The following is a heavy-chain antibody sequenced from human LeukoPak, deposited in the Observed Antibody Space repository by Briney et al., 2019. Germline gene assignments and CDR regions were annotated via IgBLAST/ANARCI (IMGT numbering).Heavy chain of an antibody. J-gene: IGHJ3*02. CDR2: ISSYNDNA. CDR3: ASGYYDSSGYYDDAFDI. CDR1: GGTFSSYA. V-gene: IGHV1-18*01. Sequence: ASVKVSCKASGGTFSSYAISWVRQAPGQGLEWMGWISSYNDNANYAQKLQGRVTMTTDTSTSTAYMELRSLRSDDTAVYYCASGYYDSSGYYDDAFDIWGQGTMVTVSS. D-gene: IGHD3-22*01.